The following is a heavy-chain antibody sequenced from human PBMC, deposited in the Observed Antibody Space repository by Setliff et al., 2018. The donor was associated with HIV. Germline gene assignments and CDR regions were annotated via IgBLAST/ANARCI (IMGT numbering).Heavy chain of an antibody. CDR1: DSGTYY. CDR2: VSSRGDT. Sequence: LSLTCTVSDSGTYYWSWIRQPAGKGLEWIGRVSSRGDTNYNPSLKSRVTMSVDTSKNQFSLKLTSVTASDTAVYYCARAAAGNTGPFDLWGQGSPVTV. J-gene: IGHJ4*02. V-gene: IGHV4-61*02. CDR3: ARAAAGNTGPFDL. D-gene: IGHD4-17*01.